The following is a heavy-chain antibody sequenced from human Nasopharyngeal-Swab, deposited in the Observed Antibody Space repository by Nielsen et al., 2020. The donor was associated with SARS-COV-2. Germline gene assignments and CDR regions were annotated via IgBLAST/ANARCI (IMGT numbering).Heavy chain of an antibody. V-gene: IGHV4-28*01. Sequence: WILQPPGKGLEWIGEIYYSGSTTYNPSLKSRVTMSMDRSKNQFSLNLNSVTAADTAVYYCATKDYSGPYWPDFDFWGQGTLVTVSS. D-gene: IGHD2-8*02. CDR3: ATKDYSGPYWPDFDF. CDR2: IYYSGST. J-gene: IGHJ4*02.